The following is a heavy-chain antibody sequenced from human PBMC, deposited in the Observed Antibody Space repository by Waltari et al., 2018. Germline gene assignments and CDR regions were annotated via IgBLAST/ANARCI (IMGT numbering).Heavy chain of an antibody. Sequence: QVQLQESGPGLVKPSETLSLTCTVSGYSISSGYYWGWIRQPPGKGLEWIGSIYHSGSTYYNPSLKSRVTISVDTSKNQFSLKLSSVTAADTAVYYCARAGVVVSPRAFDIWGQGTMVTVSS. CDR1: GYSISSGYY. D-gene: IGHD3-22*01. CDR2: IYHSGST. J-gene: IGHJ3*02. CDR3: ARAGVVVSPRAFDI. V-gene: IGHV4-38-2*02.